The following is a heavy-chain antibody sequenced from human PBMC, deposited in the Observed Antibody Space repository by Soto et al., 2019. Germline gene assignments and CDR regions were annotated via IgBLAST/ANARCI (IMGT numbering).Heavy chain of an antibody. CDR2: ISVHNGKT. J-gene: IGHJ5*01. V-gene: IGHV1-18*04. Sequence: ASVDVSCTASGYTFTNYGITWVRQAPGQGLEWMGWISVHNGKTNYAQKVQGRVTLTTDTSTTTAYMELRSLSYDDTAVYYCARRPSADWFDSWGQGTLVTVSS. CDR1: GYTFTNYG. D-gene: IGHD2-2*01. CDR3: ARRPSADWFDS.